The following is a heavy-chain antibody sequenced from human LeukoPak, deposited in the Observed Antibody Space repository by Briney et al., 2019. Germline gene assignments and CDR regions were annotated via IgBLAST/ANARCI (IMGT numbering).Heavy chain of an antibody. Sequence: SGGSLRLSCAASGFTFSSYGMHWVRQAPGKGLEWVAVISYDGSNKYYADSVKGRFSISRDNFKNIVYLQMNSLRAEDTAVYYCARGPYCSGGTCYSLGEFDPWGQGTLVTVSS. CDR2: ISYDGSNK. CDR3: ARGPYCSGGTCYSLGEFDP. D-gene: IGHD2-15*01. J-gene: IGHJ5*02. CDR1: GFTFSSYG. V-gene: IGHV3-30*03.